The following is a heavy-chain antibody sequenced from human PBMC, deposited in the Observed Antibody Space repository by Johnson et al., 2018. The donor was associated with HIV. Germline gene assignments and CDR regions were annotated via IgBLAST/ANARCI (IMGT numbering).Heavy chain of an antibody. D-gene: IGHD3-22*01. CDR3: SSPWYYDMYAFDI. V-gene: IGHV3-66*02. CDR2: IYSGGNT. Sequence: VQLVESGGGLVQPGGSLRLSCAVSGFTVSTNYMSWVRQTPGKGLEWVSVIYSGGNTYYADSVKGRFSISRDNSKNTVYLQMNSLRPEDTAVYYCSSPWYYDMYAFDIWGQGTLVTVSS. J-gene: IGHJ3*02. CDR1: GFTVSTNY.